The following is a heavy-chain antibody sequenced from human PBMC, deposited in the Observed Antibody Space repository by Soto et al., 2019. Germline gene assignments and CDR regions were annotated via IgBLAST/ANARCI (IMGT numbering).Heavy chain of an antibody. J-gene: IGHJ6*03. CDR1: GFTFGDYA. CDR2: IRSKAYGGTT. D-gene: IGHD2-15*01. Sequence: GGSLRLSCTASGFTFGDYAMSWFRQAPGKGLEWVGFIRSKAYGGTTEYAASVKGRFTISRGDSKSIAYLQMNSLKTEDTAVYYSAKAATPQAYYYYYMDVWGKGTTVTVSS. V-gene: IGHV3-49*03. CDR3: AKAATPQAYYYYYMDV.